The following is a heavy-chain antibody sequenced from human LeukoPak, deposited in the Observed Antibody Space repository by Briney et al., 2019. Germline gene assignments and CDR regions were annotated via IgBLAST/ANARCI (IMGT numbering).Heavy chain of an antibody. CDR1: GYTFTGYY. D-gene: IGHD6-19*01. CDR3: ARVGSGYSSGWLVSLAYDLDY. V-gene: IGHV1-2*02. CDR2: INPNSGGT. J-gene: IGHJ4*02. Sequence: WASVKVSCKASGYTFTGYYMHWVRQAPGQGLEWMGWINPNSGGTNYAQKFQGRVTMTRDTSISTAYMELSRLRSDDTAVYYCARVGSGYSSGWLVSLAYDLDYWGQGTLVTVSS.